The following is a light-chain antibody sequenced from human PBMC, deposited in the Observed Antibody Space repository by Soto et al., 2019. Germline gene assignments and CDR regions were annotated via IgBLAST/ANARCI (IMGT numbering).Light chain of an antibody. CDR3: SSYTSSTNYV. V-gene: IGLV2-14*01. J-gene: IGLJ1*01. CDR2: EVS. CDR1: SIDIAPYNY. Sequence: QSVLTQPASVSGSPGQSLTISCTGTSIDIAPYNYVPWYQQHPGKAPKLIIYEVSYRPSGISNRFSGSKSGNTASLTISGLQAEDEADYYCSSYTSSTNYVFGTGTKLTVL.